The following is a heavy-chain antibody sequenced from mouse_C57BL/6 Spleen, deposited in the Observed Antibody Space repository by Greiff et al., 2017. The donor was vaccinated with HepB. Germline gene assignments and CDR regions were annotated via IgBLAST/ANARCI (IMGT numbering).Heavy chain of an antibody. J-gene: IGHJ1*03. CDR1: GYTFTDYH. CDR3: ARGDYDYDGYFDV. CDR2: INPNNGGS. D-gene: IGHD2-4*01. Sequence: EVQLQQSGPELVKPGASVKMSCKASGYTFTDYHMHWVKQSHGKSLEWIGYINPNNGGSSYNQNFKGKASLTVNKSSSTAYMELRSLTSEDSAVYYCARGDYDYDGYFDVWGTGTTVTVSS. V-gene: IGHV1-22*01.